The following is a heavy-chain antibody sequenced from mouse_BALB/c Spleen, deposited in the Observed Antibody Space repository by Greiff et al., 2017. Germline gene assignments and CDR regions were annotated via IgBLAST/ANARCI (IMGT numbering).Heavy chain of an antibody. Sequence: QVQLQQSGAELAKPGASVKMSCKASGYTFTSYWMHWVKQRPGQGLEWIGYINPSTGYTEYNQKFKDKATLTADKSSSTAYMQLSSLTSEDSAVYYCAHYYGSSYLDYWGQGTTLTVSS. J-gene: IGHJ2*01. CDR2: INPSTGYT. CDR3: AHYYGSSYLDY. D-gene: IGHD1-1*01. V-gene: IGHV1-7*01. CDR1: GYTFTSYW.